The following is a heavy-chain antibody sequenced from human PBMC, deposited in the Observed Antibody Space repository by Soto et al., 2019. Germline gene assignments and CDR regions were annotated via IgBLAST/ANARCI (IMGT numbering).Heavy chain of an antibody. V-gene: IGHV1-8*01. CDR3: ARGLYDILTGYLPDDAFDI. D-gene: IGHD3-9*01. CDR1: GYTFTSYD. J-gene: IGHJ3*02. Sequence: QVQLVQSGAEVKKPGASVKVSCKASGYTFTSYDINWVRQATGQGLEWMGWMNPNRGNTGYAQKFQGRVTMTRNTSISTAYMELSSLRSEDTAVYYCARGLYDILTGYLPDDAFDIWGQGTMVTVSS. CDR2: MNPNRGNT.